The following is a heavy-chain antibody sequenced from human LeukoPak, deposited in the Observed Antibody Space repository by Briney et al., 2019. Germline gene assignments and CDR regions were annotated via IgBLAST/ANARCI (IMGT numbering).Heavy chain of an antibody. CDR3: AKDLSYGSLWFDP. CDR2: IWCDGSRT. D-gene: IGHD3-10*01. J-gene: IGHJ5*02. CDR1: GFTFSSHG. V-gene: IGHV3-33*06. Sequence: PGRSLRLSCAASGFTFSSHGMQWVRQAPGKGLEWVALIWCDGSRTNYVDSVMGRFTISRDSSKNTLYLQMDNLRVEDTAVYFCAKDLSYGSLWFDPWGQGTLVTVSS.